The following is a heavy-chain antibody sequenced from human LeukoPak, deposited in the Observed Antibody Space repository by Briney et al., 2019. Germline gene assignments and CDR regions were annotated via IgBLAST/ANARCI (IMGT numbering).Heavy chain of an antibody. V-gene: IGHV1-69*13. CDR3: AREAGGLLHYDAFDI. J-gene: IGHJ3*02. CDR2: IIPIFGTA. D-gene: IGHD2-15*01. CDR1: GGTFSSYA. Sequence: ASVKVSCKASGGTFSSYAISWVRQAPGQGLEWMGGIIPIFGTANYAQKFQGRVTITADESTSTAYMELSSLRSEDTAVYYCAREAGGLLHYDAFDIWGQGTMVTVSS.